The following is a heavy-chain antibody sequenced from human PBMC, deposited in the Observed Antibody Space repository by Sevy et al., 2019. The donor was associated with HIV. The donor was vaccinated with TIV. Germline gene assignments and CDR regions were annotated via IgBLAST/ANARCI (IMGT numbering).Heavy chain of an antibody. J-gene: IGHJ4*02. CDR1: GFTFSGSA. Sequence: GGSLRLSCAASGFTFSGSAMHWVRQASGKGLEWVGRIRSRVNSHATAYAASVKGRFTISRDDSENTAFLQMSSLKTQDSAVYYCTASMKTDVLRYFDWLEEPPVDHWGQGTLVTVSS. CDR3: TASMKTDVLRYFDWLEEPPVDH. CDR2: IRSRVNSHAT. D-gene: IGHD3-9*01. V-gene: IGHV3-73*01.